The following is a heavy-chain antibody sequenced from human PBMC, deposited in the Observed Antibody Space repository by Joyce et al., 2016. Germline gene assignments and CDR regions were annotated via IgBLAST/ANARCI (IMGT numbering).Heavy chain of an antibody. V-gene: IGHV3-21*01. CDR2: LNSSSSYI. Sequence: EVQLVESGGGLVKPGGSLRLSCAASGFTFSSYSMSWVRQAPGKGLEWVSSLNSSSSYIKYTDSVKGRFTISRDNAKNSLYLQMNSLRVEDTAVYYCARSSYTNGIFDYWGQGTLVTVSS. CDR1: GFTFSSYS. J-gene: IGHJ4*02. CDR3: ARSSYTNGIFDY. D-gene: IGHD2-8*01.